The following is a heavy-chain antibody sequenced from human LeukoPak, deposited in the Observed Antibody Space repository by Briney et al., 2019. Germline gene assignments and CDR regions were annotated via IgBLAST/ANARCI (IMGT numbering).Heavy chain of an antibody. J-gene: IGHJ1*01. Sequence: GGSLRLSCAASGFTFDDYAMHWVRQAPGKGLEWVSGISWNSGSIGYADSVKGRFTISRDNAKNSLYLQTNSLRAEDTALYYCAKDRGYCSSTSCDQYFQHWGQGTLVTVSS. CDR2: ISWNSGSI. CDR1: GFTFDDYA. CDR3: AKDRGYCSSTSCDQYFQH. D-gene: IGHD2-2*01. V-gene: IGHV3-9*01.